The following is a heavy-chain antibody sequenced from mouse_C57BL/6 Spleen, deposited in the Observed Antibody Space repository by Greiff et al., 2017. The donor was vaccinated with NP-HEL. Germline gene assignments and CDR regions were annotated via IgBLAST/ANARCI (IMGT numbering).Heavy chain of an antibody. CDR2: IYPGSGST. Sequence: QVQLQQPGAELVKPGASVKMSCKASGYTFTSYWITWVKQRPGQGLEWIGDIYPGSGSTNYNEQFKSKATLTVDTSSSTAYMQISSLTSEDYAVYDCANAYDSKSFYWYSDAGGTGTTVTVSP. D-gene: IGHD2-5*01. V-gene: IGHV1-55*01. J-gene: IGHJ1*03. CDR1: GYTFTSYW. CDR3: ANAYDSKSFYWYSDA.